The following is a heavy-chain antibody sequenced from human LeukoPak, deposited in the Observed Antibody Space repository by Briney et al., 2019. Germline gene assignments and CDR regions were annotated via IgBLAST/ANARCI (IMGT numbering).Heavy chain of an antibody. Sequence: SVKVSCKASGGTFSSYAISWVRQAPGQGLEWMGRIIPIFGTATYAQKFQGRVTITTDESTSTAYMELSSLRSEDTAVYYCARATIFGVDFDAFDIWGQGTMVTVSS. CDR3: ARATIFGVDFDAFDI. V-gene: IGHV1-69*05. CDR1: GGTFSSYA. D-gene: IGHD3-3*01. J-gene: IGHJ3*02. CDR2: IIPIFGTA.